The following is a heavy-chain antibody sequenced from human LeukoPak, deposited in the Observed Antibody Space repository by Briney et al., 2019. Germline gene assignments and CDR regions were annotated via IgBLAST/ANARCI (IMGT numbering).Heavy chain of an antibody. V-gene: IGHV1-8*01. CDR3: AADRITIFGVVPYGMDV. Sequence: ASVKVSCKASGYTFTSYDINWVRQATGQGLEWMGWMNPNSGNTGYAQKFQGRVTMTRNTSISTAYMELSSLRSEDTAVYYCAADRITIFGVVPYGMDVWGQGTTVTVSS. CDR2: MNPNSGNT. D-gene: IGHD3-3*01. CDR1: GYTFTSYD. J-gene: IGHJ6*02.